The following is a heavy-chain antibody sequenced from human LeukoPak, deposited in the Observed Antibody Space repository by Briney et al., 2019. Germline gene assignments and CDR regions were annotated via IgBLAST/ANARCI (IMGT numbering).Heavy chain of an antibody. V-gene: IGHV3-23*01. J-gene: IGHJ3*02. CDR2: ISGSGGST. Sequence: TGGPLRLSCAASGFTVSSNYMSWVRQAPGKGLEWVSAISGSGGSTYYADSVKGRFSISRDNSKNTVFLQMNSLRVEDTALYYCAKGVPGSGWYSGFDAFDIWGQGTMVTVSS. CDR3: AKGVPGSGWYSGFDAFDI. CDR1: GFTVSSNY. D-gene: IGHD6-19*01.